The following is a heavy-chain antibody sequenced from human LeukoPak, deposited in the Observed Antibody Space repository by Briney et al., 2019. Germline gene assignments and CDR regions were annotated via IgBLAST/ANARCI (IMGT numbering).Heavy chain of an antibody. V-gene: IGHV4-34*01. D-gene: IGHD5-18*01. Sequence: SETLSLTCTVYGGSFSGYYWSWIRQPPGKGLEWIGEINHSGSTNYNPSLKSRVTISVDTSKNQFSLKLTSVTAADTAVYYCARGRRYSYGYFDYWGQGTLVTVSS. CDR1: GGSFSGYY. J-gene: IGHJ4*02. CDR3: ARGRRYSYGYFDY. CDR2: INHSGST.